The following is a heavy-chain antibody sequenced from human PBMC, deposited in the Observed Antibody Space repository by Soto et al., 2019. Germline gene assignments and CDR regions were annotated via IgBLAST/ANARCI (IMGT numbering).Heavy chain of an antibody. CDR2: INHSGST. V-gene: IGHV4-34*01. Sequence: TSETLSLTCAVYGGSFSGYYWSWIRQPPGKGLEWIGEINHSGSTNYNPSLKSRVTISVDTSKNQFSLKLSSVTAADTAVYYCARGHSIAAAGIVGMDVWGQGTTVTVSS. D-gene: IGHD6-13*01. CDR1: GGSFSGYY. J-gene: IGHJ6*02. CDR3: ARGHSIAAAGIVGMDV.